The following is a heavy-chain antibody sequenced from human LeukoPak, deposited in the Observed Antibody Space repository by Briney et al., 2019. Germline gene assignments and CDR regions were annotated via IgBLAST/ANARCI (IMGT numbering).Heavy chain of an antibody. CDR3: TTGGEATGNTEHGY. D-gene: IGHD3-16*01. CDR1: GFTFSNAW. CDR2: IKSKTDGGTT. V-gene: IGHV3-15*01. J-gene: IGHJ4*02. Sequence: PGGSLRLSCAASGFTFSNAWMSWVRQAPGKGLAWVGRIKSKTDGGTTDYAAPVKGRFTISRDDSKNTLYLQMNSLKTEDTALYYCTTGGEATGNTEHGYWGQGTLVTVSS.